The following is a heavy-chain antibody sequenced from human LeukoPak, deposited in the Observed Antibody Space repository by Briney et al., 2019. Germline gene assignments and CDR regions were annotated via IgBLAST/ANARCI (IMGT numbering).Heavy chain of an antibody. J-gene: IGHJ2*01. CDR1: GGSISSYY. CDR3: ASNQWPSWYFDL. CDR2: IYYSGST. D-gene: IGHD6-19*01. Sequence: SETLSLTCTVSGGSISSYYWSWIRQPPGKGLEWIGYIYYSGSTNYNPSLKSRVTISLVMSKNQISLKLSSVTTADTAVYYCASNQWPSWYFDLWGRGTLVTVSA. V-gene: IGHV4-59*01.